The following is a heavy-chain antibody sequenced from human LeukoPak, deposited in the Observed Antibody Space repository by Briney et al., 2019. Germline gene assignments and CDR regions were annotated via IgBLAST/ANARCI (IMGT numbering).Heavy chain of an antibody. J-gene: IGHJ4*02. CDR2: IYHSGST. CDR1: GYSISSGYY. D-gene: IGHD6-19*01. CDR3: ARVTWHSSGWHWYDY. V-gene: IGHV4-38-2*02. Sequence: SETLSLTCTVSGYSISSGYYWGWIRQPPGKGLEWIGSIYHSGSTYYNPSLKSRVTISVDTSKNQFSLKLSSVTAADTAVYYCARVTWHSSGWHWYDYWGQGTLVTVSS.